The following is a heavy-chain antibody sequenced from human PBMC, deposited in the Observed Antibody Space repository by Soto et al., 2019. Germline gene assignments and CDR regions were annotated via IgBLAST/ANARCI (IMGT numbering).Heavy chain of an antibody. D-gene: IGHD3-10*01. J-gene: IGHJ5*02. Sequence: SETLSLTCAVSGGSISSSNWWSWVRQPPGKGLEWIGEIYHSGSTNYNPSLKSRVTISVDKSKNQFSLKLSSVTAADTAVYYCASRITMVRGVRGDWFDPWGQGTLVTVSS. CDR1: GGSISSSNW. CDR2: IYHSGST. CDR3: ASRITMVRGVRGDWFDP. V-gene: IGHV4-4*02.